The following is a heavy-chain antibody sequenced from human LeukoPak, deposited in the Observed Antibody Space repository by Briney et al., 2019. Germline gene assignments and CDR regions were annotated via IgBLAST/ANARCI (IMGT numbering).Heavy chain of an antibody. CDR2: MNPNSGHA. Sequence: ASVKVSCKASGYTFNSYDINWVRQAAGQGLEWMGWMNPNSGHAGYTQKFQGRVTMTSDNAISTVYMEISSLRSDDAAVYYCARIKRIMEPGTVGLDSWGQGTLVTVSS. D-gene: IGHD4-23*01. V-gene: IGHV1-8*01. J-gene: IGHJ4*02. CDR3: ARIKRIMEPGTVGLDS. CDR1: GYTFNSYD.